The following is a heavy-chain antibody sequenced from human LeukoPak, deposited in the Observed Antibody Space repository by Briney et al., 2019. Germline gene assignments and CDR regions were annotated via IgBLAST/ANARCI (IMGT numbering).Heavy chain of an antibody. V-gene: IGHV3-30-3*01. CDR1: GFTFSSYA. D-gene: IGHD1-20*01. J-gene: IGHJ4*02. Sequence: PGRSLRLSCAASGFTFSSYAMHWVRQAPGKGLEWVAVISYDGSNKYYADSVKGRFTISRDNSKNTLYLQINSLRAEDTAVYYCAKGPGNWIANFDYWGQGTLVTVSS. CDR2: ISYDGSNK. CDR3: AKGPGNWIANFDY.